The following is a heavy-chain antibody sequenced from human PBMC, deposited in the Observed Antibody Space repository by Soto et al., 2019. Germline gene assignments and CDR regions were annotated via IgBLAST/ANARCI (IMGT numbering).Heavy chain of an antibody. Sequence: PSETLSLTCTVSGGSISSSSYYWGWIRQPPGKGLEWIGNVYYGGSTYYNPSLKSRVTISVETSKSQFSLKLSSVTAADTAVYYCAGGDYYHSSGYYFHSYTMDVWGPGTTVTRSS. CDR3: AGGDYYHSSGYYFHSYTMDV. V-gene: IGHV4-39*01. CDR1: GGSISSSSYY. J-gene: IGHJ6*02. D-gene: IGHD3-22*01. CDR2: VYYGGST.